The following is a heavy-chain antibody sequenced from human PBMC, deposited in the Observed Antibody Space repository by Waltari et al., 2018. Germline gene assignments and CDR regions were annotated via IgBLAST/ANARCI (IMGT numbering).Heavy chain of an antibody. CDR3: ARNSCSGGSCYHSTLDY. Sequence: QVQLVQSGAEVKKPGSSVKVSCKASGGTFSSYTISWVRQAPGQGLEWMGRIIPILGIANYAQKFQGRVTITADKSTSTAYMELSSLRSEDTAVYYCARNSCSGGSCYHSTLDYWGQGTLVTVSS. CDR1: GGTFSSYT. J-gene: IGHJ4*02. V-gene: IGHV1-69*02. D-gene: IGHD2-15*01. CDR2: IIPILGIA.